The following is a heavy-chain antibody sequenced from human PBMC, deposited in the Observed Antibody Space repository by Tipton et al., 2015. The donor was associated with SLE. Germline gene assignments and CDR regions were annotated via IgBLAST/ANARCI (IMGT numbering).Heavy chain of an antibody. Sequence: LRLSCTVSGGSISSYYWSWIRQPPGKGLEWIGYIYYSGSTNYNPSLKSRVTISVDTSENQFSLKLSSVTAADTAVYYCARAVEKLVPPDYWGQGTLVTVSS. CDR2: IYYSGST. J-gene: IGHJ4*02. CDR1: GGSISSYY. V-gene: IGHV4-59*01. CDR3: ARAVEKLVPPDY. D-gene: IGHD6-6*01.